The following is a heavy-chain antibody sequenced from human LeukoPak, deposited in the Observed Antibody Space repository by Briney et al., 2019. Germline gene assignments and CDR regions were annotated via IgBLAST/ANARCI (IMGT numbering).Heavy chain of an antibody. D-gene: IGHD3-10*01. CDR3: ARGAGLLWFGELFY. J-gene: IGHJ4*02. V-gene: IGHV1-2*02. CDR2: INPNSGGT. Sequence: ASVRVSCKASGYTFTGYYMHWVRQAPGQGLEWMGWINPNSGGTNYAQKFQGRVTMTRDTSISTAYMELSRLRSDDTAVYYCARGAGLLWFGELFYWGQGTLVTVSS. CDR1: GYTFTGYY.